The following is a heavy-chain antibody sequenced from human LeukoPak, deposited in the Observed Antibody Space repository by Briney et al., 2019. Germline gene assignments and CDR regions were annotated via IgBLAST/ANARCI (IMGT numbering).Heavy chain of an antibody. CDR3: ARDLGPTYCILDY. V-gene: IGHV3-30-3*01. Sequence: GRYLRLSCAASEFTFSSYAFHWVRQAPGKGLEWVAFISYDGSNKFYADSVKGRFTISRDNSKNTLSLQMNGLRAEDTAVYYCARDLGPTYCILDYWGQGTLVTVSS. CDR2: ISYDGSNK. D-gene: IGHD3-16*01. J-gene: IGHJ4*02. CDR1: EFTFSSYA.